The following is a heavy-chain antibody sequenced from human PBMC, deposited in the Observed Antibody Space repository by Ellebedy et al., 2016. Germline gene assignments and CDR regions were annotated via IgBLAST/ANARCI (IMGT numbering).Heavy chain of an antibody. CDR1: GGSVNSDY. Sequence: SETLSLTCNVSGGSVNSDYWNWIRRPPGKGLEWIGYVFHTGTTKYNPSLESRVTMSVDTSKSQFSLRLTSVTAADTAVYYCAKWNGGWYAFDVWGQGTMVTASS. CDR2: VFHTGTT. J-gene: IGHJ3*01. D-gene: IGHD6-19*01. CDR3: AKWNGGWYAFDV. V-gene: IGHV4-59*02.